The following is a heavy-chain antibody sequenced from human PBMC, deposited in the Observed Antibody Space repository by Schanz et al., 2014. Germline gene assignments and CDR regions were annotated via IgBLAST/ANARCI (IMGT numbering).Heavy chain of an antibody. Sequence: QVQLVQSGAEVKKPGASVKVSCKASAYTFTGYYLHWVRQAPGQGLEWMGTIIPILDITNYAQKFQGRVTITADKSTSTAAMELSNLRSEDTAVYYCARAGQDYADSSGYATYYFGNGGQGTLVTVSS. CDR2: IIPILDIT. CDR3: ARAGQDYADSSGYATYYFGN. V-gene: IGHV1-69*09. D-gene: IGHD3-22*01. CDR1: AYTFTGYY. J-gene: IGHJ4*02.